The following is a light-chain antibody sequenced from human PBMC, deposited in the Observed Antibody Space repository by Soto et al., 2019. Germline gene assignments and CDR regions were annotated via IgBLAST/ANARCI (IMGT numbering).Light chain of an antibody. CDR1: ISDVGGYNY. CDR3: SSYTSPSPYV. CDR2: EVS. J-gene: IGLJ1*01. V-gene: IGLV2-14*01. Sequence: SLVSQASTVCGSRGKSTITSSTVTISDVGGYNYVCWYQQHPGKAPKLMIYEVSNRTSGVSNRFSGYKSGNTASLTISGLQGEDEADYYCSSYTSPSPYVFGTGTKVTVL.